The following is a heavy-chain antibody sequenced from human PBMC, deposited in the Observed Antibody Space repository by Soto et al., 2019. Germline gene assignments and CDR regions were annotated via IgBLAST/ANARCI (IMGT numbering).Heavy chain of an antibody. CDR3: ARTLGYGSGSYYRFAY. CDR1: GDTFTGYY. J-gene: IGHJ4*02. CDR2: INPNSGGT. D-gene: IGHD3-10*01. V-gene: IGHV1-2*04. Sequence: ASVKVSCKASGDTFTGYYMHWVRQAPGQGLEWMGWINPNSGGTNYAQKFQGWVTMTRDTSISTAYMELSRLRSDDTAVYYCARTLGYGSGSYYRFAYWGQGTLVTVSS.